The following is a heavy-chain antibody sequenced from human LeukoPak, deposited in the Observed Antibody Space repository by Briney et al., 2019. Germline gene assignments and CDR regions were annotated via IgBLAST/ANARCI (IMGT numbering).Heavy chain of an antibody. CDR1: GFTFSSYA. V-gene: IGHV3-20*04. Sequence: PGGSLRLSCAASGFTFSSYAMSWVRQAPGKGLEWVSGISWNSGSIGYADSVKGRFTISRDNAKNSLYLQMNSLRAEDTAVYYCARYYYASGSWFPFDYWGQGTLVTVSS. CDR2: ISWNSGSI. J-gene: IGHJ4*02. CDR3: ARYYYASGSWFPFDY. D-gene: IGHD3-10*01.